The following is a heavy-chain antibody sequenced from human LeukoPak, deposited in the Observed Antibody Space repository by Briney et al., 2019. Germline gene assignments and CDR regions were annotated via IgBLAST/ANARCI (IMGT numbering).Heavy chain of an antibody. V-gene: IGHV4-59*08. D-gene: IGHD4-17*01. CDR2: IYYSGST. CDR3: ARRTVIDYGDRVDAFDI. CDR1: GGSISGYY. J-gene: IGHJ3*02. Sequence: PSETLSLTCTVSGGSISGYYWTWFRKPPGKDLEWIGYIYYSGSTNYNPSLKSRVTISVDTSKNQFSLKLSSVTAADTAVYYCARRTVIDYGDRVDAFDIWGQGTMVTVSS.